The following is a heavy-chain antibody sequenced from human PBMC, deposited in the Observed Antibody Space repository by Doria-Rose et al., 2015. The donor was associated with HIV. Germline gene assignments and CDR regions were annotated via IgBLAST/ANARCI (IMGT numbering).Heavy chain of an antibody. V-gene: IGHV2-26*01. CDR3: ASIKSSRWYHKYYFDF. CDR1: GVSLSSPGMG. Sequence: QVTLKESGPVLVKPTETLTLTCTVSGVSLSSPGMGVSWIRQPPGKALEWLANIFSDDERSYKTSLKSRLTNSRGTSKSQVVLTMTDMDPADTATYYCASIKSSRWYHKYYFDFWGQGTLVIVSA. CDR2: IFSDDER. D-gene: IGHD6-13*01. J-gene: IGHJ4*02.